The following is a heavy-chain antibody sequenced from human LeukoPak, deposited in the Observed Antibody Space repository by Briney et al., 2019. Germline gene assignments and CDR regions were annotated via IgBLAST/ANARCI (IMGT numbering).Heavy chain of an antibody. Sequence: SVTVSCKASGGTFSSYAISWVRQAPGQGLEWMGGIIPIFNTANYAQKFQGRVTITTDESTSTAYMELSSLISEDTAVYYCARDSQFGLTGSIRYFDLWGRGTLVTVSS. CDR3: ARDSQFGLTGSIRYFDL. J-gene: IGHJ2*01. CDR2: IIPIFNTA. V-gene: IGHV1-69*05. D-gene: IGHD3-9*01. CDR1: GGTFSSYA.